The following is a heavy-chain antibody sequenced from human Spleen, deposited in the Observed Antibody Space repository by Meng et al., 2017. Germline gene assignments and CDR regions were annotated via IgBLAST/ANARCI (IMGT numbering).Heavy chain of an antibody. V-gene: IGHV3-23*01. CDR1: AFPFRANA. CDR2: ISNTGDRT. D-gene: IGHD6-19*01. J-gene: IGHJ4*02. Sequence: GESLKISCAVSAFPFRANAMSWVRQAPGKGLEWVSTISNTGDRTSYADSVKGRFTILRDNSKNTLYLQMNSLRVDDTATYYCVTTAGADNGWSDNWAQGTLVTVSS. CDR3: VTTAGADNGWSDN.